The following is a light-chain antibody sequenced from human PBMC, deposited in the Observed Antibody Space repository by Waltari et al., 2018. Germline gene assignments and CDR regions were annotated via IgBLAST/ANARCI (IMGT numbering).Light chain of an antibody. V-gene: IGKV1-5*01. CDR1: QNIYNW. CDR2: EAS. J-gene: IGKJ1*01. CDR3: QQYHGASPT. Sequence: DIVMTQSPSTLSAYVGDRVTITCRARQNIYNWLAWYQQKPGEAPEVLIDEASSLRSGVPSRFSGSGCGTEFTLTISSLQPGDFATYYCQQYHGASPTFGQGTMVEIK.